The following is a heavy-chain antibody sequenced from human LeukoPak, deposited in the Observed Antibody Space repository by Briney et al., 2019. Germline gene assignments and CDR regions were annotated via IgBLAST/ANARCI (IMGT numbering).Heavy chain of an antibody. CDR2: ISSSSYI. V-gene: IGHV3-21*01. CDR1: GFTFSSYS. J-gene: IGHJ4*02. Sequence: PGGSLRLSCAASGFTFSSYSMNWVRQAPGKGLEWVSSISSSSYIYYAGSVKGRFTISRDNAKNSLYLQMNSLRAEDTAVYYCARDPYNWNDLALDYWGQGTLVTVSS. D-gene: IGHD1-20*01. CDR3: ARDPYNWNDLALDY.